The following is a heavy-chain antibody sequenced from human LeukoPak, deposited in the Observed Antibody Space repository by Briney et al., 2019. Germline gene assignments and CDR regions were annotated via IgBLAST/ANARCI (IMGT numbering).Heavy chain of an antibody. CDR1: GFTFRSYA. D-gene: IGHD3-10*01. V-gene: IGHV3-23*01. CDR2: ISGSDGNT. Sequence: GSLRLSCAASGFTFRSYAMNWVRQAPGEGLEWVSAISGSDGNTYYADSVKGRFTISRDDSKNTLYLQMNRLRAEDTAVYYCAREVRLMVRGVIITGNWFDPWGQGTLVTVSS. CDR3: AREVRLMVRGVIITGNWFDP. J-gene: IGHJ5*02.